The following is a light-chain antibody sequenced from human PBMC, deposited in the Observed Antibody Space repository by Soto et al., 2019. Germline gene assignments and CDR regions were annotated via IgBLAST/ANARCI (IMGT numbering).Light chain of an antibody. CDR2: AAS. CDR3: QQYGRSPPRFT. CDR1: QSVSSDY. V-gene: IGKV3-20*01. Sequence: EIVLTQSPGTLSLSPGERATLSCRASQSVSSDYLAWYQHKPGQAPGLLIYAASSRATGIPDRFSGSGSGTDFTLTISRLEPEDFAVYYCQQYGRSPPRFTFGPGTKVDFK. J-gene: IGKJ3*01.